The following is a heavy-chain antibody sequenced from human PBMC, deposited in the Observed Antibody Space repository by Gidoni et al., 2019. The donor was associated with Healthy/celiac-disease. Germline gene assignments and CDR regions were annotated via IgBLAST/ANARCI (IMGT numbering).Heavy chain of an antibody. D-gene: IGHD2-21*02. CDR1: GFTFSSHW. Sequence: EVQLVESGGGLVQPGGSLRLSCAASGFTFSSHWMHWVRQVPGKGLVWFSRINSDGSSTSYADSVKGRFTISRDNAKNTLYLQMNSLRGEDTAVYFCARRYDCGGDCPFDYWGQGTLVTVSS. CDR3: ARRYDCGGDCPFDY. J-gene: IGHJ4*02. CDR2: INSDGSST. V-gene: IGHV3-74*01.